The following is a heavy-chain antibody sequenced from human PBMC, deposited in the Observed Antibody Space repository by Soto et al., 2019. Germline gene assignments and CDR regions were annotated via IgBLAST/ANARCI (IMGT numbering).Heavy chain of an antibody. CDR3: ASPQGGGSCYNY. CDR1: GFTFSSYW. D-gene: IGHD2-15*01. V-gene: IGHV3-7*01. Sequence: EVQLVESGGGLVQPGGSLRLSCAASGFTFSSYWMSWVHQAPGKGLEWVANIKQDGSEKYYVDSVKGRFTISRDNAKNSLYLQMNSLRAEDTAVYYCASPQGGGSCYNYWGQGTLVTVSS. CDR2: IKQDGSEK. J-gene: IGHJ4*02.